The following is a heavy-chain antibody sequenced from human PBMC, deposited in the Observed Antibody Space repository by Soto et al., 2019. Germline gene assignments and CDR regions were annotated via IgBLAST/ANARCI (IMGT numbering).Heavy chain of an antibody. D-gene: IGHD3-10*01. Sequence: QVQLVQSGAEVKKPGSSVKVSCKASGGTFSSYTISWVRQAPGQGLEWMGRIIPILGIANYAQKFQGRVTITADKSTRTAYMELSSLRSGDSAVYYCAKDGSGIDAFDIWGQGTMVTVSS. J-gene: IGHJ3*02. V-gene: IGHV1-69*08. CDR1: GGTFSSYT. CDR2: IIPILGIA. CDR3: AKDGSGIDAFDI.